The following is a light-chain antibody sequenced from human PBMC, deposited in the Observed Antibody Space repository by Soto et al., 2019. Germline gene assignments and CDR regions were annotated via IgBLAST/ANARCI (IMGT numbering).Light chain of an antibody. V-gene: IGKV1-5*01. J-gene: IGKJ1*01. Sequence: DIQMTKSPSTLSASVGDRVTITCRASQSISSWLAWYQQKPGKAPKLLIYDASSLESGVPPRFSGSGSGTDFTLAISSLQPEDSATYYCLQDINYPWTFGQGTKVDIK. CDR1: QSISSW. CDR3: LQDINYPWT. CDR2: DAS.